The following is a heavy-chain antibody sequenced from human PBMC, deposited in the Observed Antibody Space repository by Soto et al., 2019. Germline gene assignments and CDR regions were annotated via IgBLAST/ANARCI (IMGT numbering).Heavy chain of an antibody. V-gene: IGHV5-10-1*01. CDR1: GYSFTSYW. J-gene: IGHJ6*02. CDR3: ARHTRRWWAYSCGMDV. Sequence: GESLKISCKGSGYSFTSYWISWVRLMPGKGLEWMGRIDPSDSYTNYSPSFQGHVTISADKSISTAYLQWSSLKASDTAMYYCARHTRRWWAYSCGMDVWGQGTTVTGS. CDR2: IDPSDSYT. D-gene: IGHD2-15*01.